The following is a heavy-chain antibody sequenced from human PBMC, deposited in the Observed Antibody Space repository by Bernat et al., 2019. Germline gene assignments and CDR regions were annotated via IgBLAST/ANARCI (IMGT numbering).Heavy chain of an antibody. V-gene: IGHV4-39*01. CDR1: GGSVSSTNYY. CDR2: VYYGGTT. D-gene: IGHD6-25*01. CDR3: ARHYIIATEYFDP. Sequence: QLQLQESGPGLVKTSETLSLTCTVSGGSVSSTNYYWAWIRQPPGKGLEWIVTVYYGGTTYYNPSLKSRVTIPVDTSRNQFSLKLSSVTAADTAVYYCARHYIIATEYFDPWGQGPLVTVSS. J-gene: IGHJ5*02.